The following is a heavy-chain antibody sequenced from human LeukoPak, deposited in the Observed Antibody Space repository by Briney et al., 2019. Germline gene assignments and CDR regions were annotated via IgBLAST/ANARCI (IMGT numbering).Heavy chain of an antibody. CDR3: ARVWAISSAGPPGC. Sequence: ASVKVSCKASGYPFTSYYIHWVRQAPGQGLEWMGIIDPRGGSTSYAQKFQGRVSMTRDTSTSTVYVDLSSMRSEDTAMYYCARVWAISSAGPPGCWGQGTLVTVSS. CDR1: GYPFTSYY. V-gene: IGHV1-46*01. CDR2: IDPRGGST. J-gene: IGHJ4*02. D-gene: IGHD6-13*01.